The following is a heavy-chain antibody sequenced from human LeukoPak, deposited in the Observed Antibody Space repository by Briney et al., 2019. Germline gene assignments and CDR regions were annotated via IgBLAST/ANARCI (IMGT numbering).Heavy chain of an antibody. CDR2: FDPEDGET. CDR3: ATVSYGYYYYGMDV. D-gene: IGHD5-18*01. CDR1: GYTLTELS. V-gene: IGHV1-24*01. J-gene: IGHJ6*02. Sequence: ASVKVSCKVSGYTLTELSMQWVRQAPGKGLEWMGGFDPEDGETIYAQKFQGRVTMTEDTSTDTAYMELSSLRSEDTAVYYCATVSYGYYYYGMDVWGQGTTVTVSS.